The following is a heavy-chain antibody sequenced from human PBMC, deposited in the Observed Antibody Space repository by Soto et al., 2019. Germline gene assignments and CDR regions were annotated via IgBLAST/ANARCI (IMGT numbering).Heavy chain of an antibody. CDR3: AKNQGVELVPLATVDWFDP. CDR2: ISGSGFKK. J-gene: IGHJ5*02. Sequence: GGSLRLSCAASGFIFENFGMSWVRQAQGKGLEWISSISGSGFKKYYADSVKGRFTISRDNSKSTVYLELNNLSAEDTAVYHCAKNQGVELVPLATVDWFDPWGQGSMVTVSS. CDR1: GFIFENFG. V-gene: IGHV3-23*01. D-gene: IGHD1-26*01.